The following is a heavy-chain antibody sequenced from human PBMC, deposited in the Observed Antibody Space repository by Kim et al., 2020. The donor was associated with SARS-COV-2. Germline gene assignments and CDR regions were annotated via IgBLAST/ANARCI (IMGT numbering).Heavy chain of an antibody. CDR2: FDPEDGET. D-gene: IGHD1-26*01. J-gene: IGHJ6*02. CDR1: GYSLSDLS. Sequence: ASVKVSCKVSGYSLSDLSMHWVRQAPGNGLEWLGGFDPEDGETIYAQKFQGIVTMTEDTSTDTAYMELSSLRSEDTAVYYCATTFVVSSQGTTVGRTGFYSNNGKDAWRYGSRVPVS. V-gene: IGHV1-24*01. CDR3: ATTFVVSSQGTTVGRTGFYSNNGKDA.